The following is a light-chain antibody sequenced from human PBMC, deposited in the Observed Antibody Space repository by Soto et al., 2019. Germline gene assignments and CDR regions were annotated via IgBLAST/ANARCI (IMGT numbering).Light chain of an antibody. CDR3: QQYNSYSLFT. J-gene: IGKJ3*01. CDR2: KAS. CDR1: QSISSW. V-gene: IGKV1-5*03. Sequence: DIQMTQSPSTLSASVGDRVTITCRASQSISSWLAWYQQKPGKAPKLLIYKASSLESGVPSRFSGSGSGTEFTLTISNLQPDDFATYYCQQYNSYSLFTFGPGTKVDIK.